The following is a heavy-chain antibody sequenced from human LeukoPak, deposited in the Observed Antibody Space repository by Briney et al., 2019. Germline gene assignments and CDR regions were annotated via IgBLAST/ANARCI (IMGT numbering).Heavy chain of an antibody. V-gene: IGHV3-23*01. D-gene: IGHD2-2*01. CDR2: ISGSGGST. Sequence: GGSLRLSCAASGFTFSSYAMSWVRQAPGKGLEWVSAISGSGGSTYYADSVKGRFTISRDNSKNTLYLQMNSLGAEDTAVYYCAKAYRHCSSTSCLVFRYYYYMDVWGKGTTVTVSS. J-gene: IGHJ6*03. CDR3: AKAYRHCSSTSCLVFRYYYYMDV. CDR1: GFTFSSYA.